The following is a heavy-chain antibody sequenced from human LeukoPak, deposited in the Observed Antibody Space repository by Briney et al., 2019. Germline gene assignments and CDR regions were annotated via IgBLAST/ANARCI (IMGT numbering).Heavy chain of an antibody. J-gene: IGHJ4*02. CDR2: LYSGGST. V-gene: IGHV3-53*01. Sequence: GGSLRLSCAASGFTVSTNYMGWVRQAPGKGLEWVSVLYSGGSTYYADSLKGRFTISRDNAENTLYLQMNSLRAEDTAVYYCATSPNGADYWGQGTLVTVSS. D-gene: IGHD2-8*01. CDR1: GFTVSTNY. CDR3: ATSPNGADY.